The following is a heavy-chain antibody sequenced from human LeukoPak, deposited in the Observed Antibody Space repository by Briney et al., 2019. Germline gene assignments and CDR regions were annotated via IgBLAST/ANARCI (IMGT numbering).Heavy chain of an antibody. CDR2: INPSGAST. V-gene: IGHV1-46*01. Sequence: ASVTVSCKASGYTLTSYYMHWVRQAPGQGLEWMGIINPSGASTNYAQKFQGRVNMTRDTSTNTVYMELGSLRSEDTAVYYCARVAAAGFAYDKFDPWGQGTLVTVSS. D-gene: IGHD6-13*01. CDR3: ARVAAAGFAYDKFDP. J-gene: IGHJ5*02. CDR1: GYTLTSYY.